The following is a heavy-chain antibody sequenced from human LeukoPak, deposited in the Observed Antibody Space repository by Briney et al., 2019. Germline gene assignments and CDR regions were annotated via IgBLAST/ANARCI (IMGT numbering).Heavy chain of an antibody. J-gene: IGHJ4*02. D-gene: IGHD2-2*02. Sequence: ASVKVSCKASGYTFTSYGISWVRQAPGQGLEWMGWISAYNGNTNYAQKLQGRVTMTTDTSTSTAYMELRSLRSDDTAVCYCARDIVVVPAAISLDYWGQGTLVTVSS. CDR3: ARDIVVVPAAISLDY. CDR1: GYTFTSYG. V-gene: IGHV1-18*01. CDR2: ISAYNGNT.